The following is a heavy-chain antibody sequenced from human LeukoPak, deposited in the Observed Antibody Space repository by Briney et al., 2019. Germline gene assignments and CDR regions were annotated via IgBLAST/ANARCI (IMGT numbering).Heavy chain of an antibody. J-gene: IGHJ4*02. V-gene: IGHV3-21*01. CDR3: ARDAQAYCGGDCYSWYY. CDR2: ISSSSSYI. Sequence: PGGSLRLSCAASGFTVSSNYMSWVRQAPGKGLEWVSSISSSSSYIYYADSVKGRFTISRDNAKNSLYLQMNSLRAEDTAVYYCARDAQAYCGGDCYSWYYWGQGTLVTVSS. D-gene: IGHD2-21*02. CDR1: GFTVSSNY.